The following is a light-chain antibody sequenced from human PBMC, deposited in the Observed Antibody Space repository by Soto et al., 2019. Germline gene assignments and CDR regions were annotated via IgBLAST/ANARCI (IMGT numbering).Light chain of an antibody. CDR2: GAS. V-gene: IGKV3-20*01. CDR3: QQYGSSPLYT. J-gene: IGKJ2*01. CDR1: QSVSSSY. Sequence: EIVLTQSPGTLSLSPGERATLSCRASQSVSSSYLAWYQQKPGQAPWLLIYGASSRATGIPDRFSGSGSGTDFTLTISRLEPEDFAVHYCQQYGSSPLYTFGQGTKLEIK.